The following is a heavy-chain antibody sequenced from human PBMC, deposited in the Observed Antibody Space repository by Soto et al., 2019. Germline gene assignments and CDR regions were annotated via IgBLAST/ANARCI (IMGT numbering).Heavy chain of an antibody. Sequence: EMQLVESGGGLVPPGRSLRLSCAGFGFKFEDYAMHWVRQVPGKGLEWVSYINWNSGKVKYADSVKGRFTISRDNAKNSLYLHMTSLKSADTAWYYCAKAGSSDANCHFWALEPWGQGTLVSVSS. CDR2: INWNSGKV. D-gene: IGHD6-19*01. J-gene: IGHJ5*02. CDR1: GFKFEDYA. V-gene: IGHV3-9*01. CDR3: AKAGSSDANCHFWALEP.